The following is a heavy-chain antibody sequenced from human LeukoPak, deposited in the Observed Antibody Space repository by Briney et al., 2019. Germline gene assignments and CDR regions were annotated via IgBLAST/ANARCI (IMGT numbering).Heavy chain of an antibody. CDR3: AIVSLVRGDIGFWFDP. J-gene: IGHJ5*02. D-gene: IGHD3-10*01. CDR1: GYTFTSYG. Sequence: ASVKVSCKASGYTFTSYGISWVRQAPGQGLEWMGWISAYNGNTNYAQKLQGRVTMTTDISTTTAYMELRSLRSDDTALYYCAIVSLVRGDIGFWFDPWGQGTLVTVSS. CDR2: ISAYNGNT. V-gene: IGHV1-18*01.